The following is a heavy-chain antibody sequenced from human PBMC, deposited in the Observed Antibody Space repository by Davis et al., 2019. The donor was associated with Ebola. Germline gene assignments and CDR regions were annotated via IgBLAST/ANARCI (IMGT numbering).Heavy chain of an antibody. CDR1: RGSISGYY. Sequence: PSETLSLTCTVSRGSISGYYWSWIRQPAGKGLEWIGRIYTSGSTDYNPSLKSRLTMSVDTSKKQLSLKLTSVTAADTAVYYCARDRSYYYEGAFDIWGQGTQVTVSS. CDR3: ARDRSYYYEGAFDI. V-gene: IGHV4-4*07. D-gene: IGHD3-22*01. J-gene: IGHJ4*02. CDR2: IYTSGST.